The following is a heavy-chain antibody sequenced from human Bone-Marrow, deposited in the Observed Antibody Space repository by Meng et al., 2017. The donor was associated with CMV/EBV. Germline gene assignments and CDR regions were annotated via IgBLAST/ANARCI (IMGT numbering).Heavy chain of an antibody. J-gene: IGHJ5*02. D-gene: IGHD3-3*01. Sequence: FSFSSYSMSRVRQAPGKGLEWVSAISGSGGSTYYAESVKGRFTISRDNSKNTLYLQMNSLRAEDTAVYYCAKGPITIFGVVIDWFDPWGQGTLVTVSS. CDR3: AKGPITIFGVVIDWFDP. CDR1: FSFSSYS. CDR2: ISGSGGST. V-gene: IGHV3-23*01.